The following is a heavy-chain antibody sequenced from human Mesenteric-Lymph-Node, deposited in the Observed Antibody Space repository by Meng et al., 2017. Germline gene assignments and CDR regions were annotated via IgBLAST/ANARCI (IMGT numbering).Heavy chain of an antibody. CDR2: INPSGGST. D-gene: IGHD2-15*01. Sequence: ASVKVSCKASGYTFTSYYMHWVRQAPGQGLEWKGIINPSGGSTSYAQKFQGRVTMTRDTTTSTVYMELSSLRSEDTAVYYCAKGPRYCSGGSCPNCDYWGQGTLVTVSS. J-gene: IGHJ4*02. CDR3: AKGPRYCSGGSCPNCDY. V-gene: IGHV1-46*01. CDR1: GYTFTSYY.